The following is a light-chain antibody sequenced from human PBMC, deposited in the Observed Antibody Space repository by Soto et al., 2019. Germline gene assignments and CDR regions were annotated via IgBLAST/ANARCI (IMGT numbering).Light chain of an antibody. CDR3: QSYDISLSGWV. V-gene: IGLV1-40*01. CDR2: GNN. Sequence: QPVLTQPPSVSGAPGQRVTISCTGSSSNIGAIYDVHWYQQLPGTAPKLLIYGNNNRPSGVPDRFSGSKSGTSASLAITGLQAEDEADYYCQSYDISLSGWVFGGGTKLTVL. J-gene: IGLJ3*02. CDR1: SSNIGAIYD.